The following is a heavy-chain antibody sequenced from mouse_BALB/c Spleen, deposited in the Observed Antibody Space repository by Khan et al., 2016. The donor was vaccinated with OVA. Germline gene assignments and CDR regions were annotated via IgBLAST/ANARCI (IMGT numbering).Heavy chain of an antibody. J-gene: IGHJ2*01. V-gene: IGHV3-2*02. CDR2: IKYSGIT. Sequence: EVQLQESGPGLVKPSQSLSLTCTVTGYSITSDFAWNWIRQFPGNKLEWMGYIKYSGITSYHPSLKSRFSITRNTSKNPFFLQLSSVTTEDTTTYYSARSGSISTVVITDFDYWGQGTTLTVSS. D-gene: IGHD1-1*01. CDR1: GYSITSDFA. CDR3: ARSGSISTVVITDFDY.